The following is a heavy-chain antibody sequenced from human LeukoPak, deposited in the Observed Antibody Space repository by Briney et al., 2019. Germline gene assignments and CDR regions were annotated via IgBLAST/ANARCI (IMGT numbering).Heavy chain of an antibody. Sequence: SETLTLTCTVSGASIRSGDYYWSWIRQPPGKGLEWIGYIYDSGSTYYNPSLKSRITISVDTSENRFSLKLSSVTATDTAVYYCARDCSGGSCYGAFDIWGQGTMVTVSS. V-gene: IGHV4-30-4*01. J-gene: IGHJ3*02. D-gene: IGHD2-15*01. CDR3: ARDCSGGSCYGAFDI. CDR1: GASIRSGDYY. CDR2: IYDSGST.